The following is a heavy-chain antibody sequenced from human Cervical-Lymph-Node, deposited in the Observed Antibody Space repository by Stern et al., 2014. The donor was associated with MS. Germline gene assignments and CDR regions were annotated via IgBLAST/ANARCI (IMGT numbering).Heavy chain of an antibody. CDR1: GGTFIRHS. V-gene: IGHV1-69*01. CDR2: IIPAFGTT. J-gene: IGHJ5*02. CDR3: ARGPSTSWYSALNWFDP. Sequence: QLVQSGAEVKMPGSSVKVSCKASGGTFIRHSFSWVRQAPGQGLAWMGGIIPAFGTTKYAEKFQGRVNITADESTSMAYMELTSLRPEDTAVYYCARGPSTSWYSALNWFDPWGQGTLVTVSS. D-gene: IGHD6-13*01.